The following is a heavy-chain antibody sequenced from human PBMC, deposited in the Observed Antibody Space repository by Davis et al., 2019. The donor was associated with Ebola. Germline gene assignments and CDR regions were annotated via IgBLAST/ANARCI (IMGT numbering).Heavy chain of an antibody. CDR1: GGSFSGYY. Sequence: PSETLSLTCAVYGGSFSGYYWSWIRQPPGKGLEWIGYIHYSGSTNYNPSLKSRVTISVDTSKNQFSLKLSSVTAADTAVYYCARGEGGYSYGFFQHWGQGTLVTVSS. V-gene: IGHV4-59*01. CDR2: IHYSGST. D-gene: IGHD5-18*01. J-gene: IGHJ1*01. CDR3: ARGEGGYSYGFFQH.